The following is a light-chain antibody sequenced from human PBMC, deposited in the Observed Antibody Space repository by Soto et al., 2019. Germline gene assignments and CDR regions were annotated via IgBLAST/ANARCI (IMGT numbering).Light chain of an antibody. Sequence: DIQMTQSPSTLSASVGDRVTITCRARHSISSWLAWYQQKPGKAPKLLIYKASSLESGVPSRCSGSGSGTELTLTIGSLEPDEFAAYYCQQYNSYPWTFGQGTKVEIK. CDR3: QQYNSYPWT. J-gene: IGKJ1*01. CDR1: HSISSW. V-gene: IGKV1-5*03. CDR2: KAS.